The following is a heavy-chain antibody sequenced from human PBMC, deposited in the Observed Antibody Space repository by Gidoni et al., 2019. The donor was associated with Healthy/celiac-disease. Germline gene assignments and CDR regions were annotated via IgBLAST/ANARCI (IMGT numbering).Heavy chain of an antibody. CDR2: ISWNSGSR. CDR3: AKEAGSYSSVDAFDI. Sequence: EVQLVESGGGLVQPGRSLRLSCAASGFTFVDYAMHWVRQAPGKGLEWVSGISWNSGSRGYADSVKGRFTISRDNAKNSLYLQMNSLRAEDTALYYCAKEAGSYSSVDAFDIWGQGTMVTVSS. D-gene: IGHD1-26*01. V-gene: IGHV3-9*01. J-gene: IGHJ3*02. CDR1: GFTFVDYA.